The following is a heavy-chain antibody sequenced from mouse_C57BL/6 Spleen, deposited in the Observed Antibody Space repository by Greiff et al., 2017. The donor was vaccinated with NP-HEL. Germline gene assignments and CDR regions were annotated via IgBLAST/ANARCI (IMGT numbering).Heavy chain of an antibody. CDR3: ARRRAAQATPYFDY. CDR1: GYTFTTYP. J-gene: IGHJ2*01. V-gene: IGHV1-47*01. Sequence: QVQLKESGAELVKPGASVKMSCKASGYTFTTYPIEWMKQNHGKSLEWIGNFHPYNDDTKYNEKFKGKATLTVEKSSSTVYLELSRLTSDDSAVYYCARRRAAQATPYFDYWGQGTTLTVSS. D-gene: IGHD3-2*02. CDR2: FHPYNDDT.